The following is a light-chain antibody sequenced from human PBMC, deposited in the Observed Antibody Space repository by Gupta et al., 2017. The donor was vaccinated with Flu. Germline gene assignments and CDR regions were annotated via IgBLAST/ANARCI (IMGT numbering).Light chain of an antibody. CDR3: QVWDSSSAHPVV. CDR1: NIGTKS. J-gene: IGLJ2*01. V-gene: IGLV3-21*01. CDR2: DDN. Sequence: TARITCGGNNIGTKSVSWYQQRPGQAPVLVIYDDNDRPSGIPARFSGSNSGNTATLTIVRVEAGDEADYYCQVWDSSSAHPVVFGGGTKLAVL.